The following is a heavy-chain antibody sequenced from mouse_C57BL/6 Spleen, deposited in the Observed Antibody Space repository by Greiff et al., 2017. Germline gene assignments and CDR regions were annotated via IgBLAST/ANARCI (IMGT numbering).Heavy chain of an antibody. CDR1: GYTFTSYW. CDR2: IDPSDSYT. CDR3: ARTSDYGRNAMDY. V-gene: IGHV1-69*01. J-gene: IGHJ4*01. Sequence: QVQLQQPGAELVMPGASVKLSCKASGYTFTSYWMHWMKQRPGQGLEWIGEIDPSDSYTNYNQKFKGKSTLTVDKSSSPAYMQLSSLTSEDSAVYYCARTSDYGRNAMDYWGQGTSVTVSS. D-gene: IGHD1-1*02.